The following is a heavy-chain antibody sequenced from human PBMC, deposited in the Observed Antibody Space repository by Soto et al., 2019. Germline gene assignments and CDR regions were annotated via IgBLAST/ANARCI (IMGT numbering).Heavy chain of an antibody. V-gene: IGHV4-34*01. Sequence: SETLSLTCAVYGGSFSGYYWSWIRQPPGKGLEWIGEINHSGSTNYNPSLKSRVTISVDTSKNQFSLKLSSVTAADTAVYYCARGNSQYGSGSPKMNWFDPWGQGTLVTVSS. CDR2: INHSGST. J-gene: IGHJ5*02. CDR1: GGSFSGYY. D-gene: IGHD3-10*01. CDR3: ARGNSQYGSGSPKMNWFDP.